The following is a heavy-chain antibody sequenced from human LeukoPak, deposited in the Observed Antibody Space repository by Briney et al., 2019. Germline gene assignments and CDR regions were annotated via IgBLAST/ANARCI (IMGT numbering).Heavy chain of an antibody. CDR1: GFTFDDYA. CDR3: AKDLYDSSGYYLDY. J-gene: IGHJ4*02. CDR2: ISWNSGSI. V-gene: IGHV3-9*01. D-gene: IGHD3-22*01. Sequence: GRSLRLSCAASGFTFDDYAMHWVRQAPGKGLEWVSGISWNSGSIGYADSVKGRFTISRDNAKNSLYLQVNSLRAEDTALYYCAKDLYDSSGYYLDYWGQGTLVTVSS.